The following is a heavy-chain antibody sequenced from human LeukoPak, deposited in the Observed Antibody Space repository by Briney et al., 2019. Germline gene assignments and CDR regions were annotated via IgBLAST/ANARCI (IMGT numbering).Heavy chain of an antibody. CDR2: ISSSSSYI. Sequence: GGSLRLSCAASGFTFSSYNMNWVRQAPGKGLEWVSSISSSSSYIYYADSVKGRFTISRDNAKNSLYLQMNSLRAEDTALYYCARVVTATGVISSDYWGQGTLVTVSS. CDR1: GFTFSSYN. V-gene: IGHV3-21*01. D-gene: IGHD3-16*02. J-gene: IGHJ4*02. CDR3: ARVVTATGVISSDY.